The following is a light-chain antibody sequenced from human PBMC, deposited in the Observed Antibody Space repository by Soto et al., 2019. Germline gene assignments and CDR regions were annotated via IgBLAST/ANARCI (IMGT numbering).Light chain of an antibody. CDR2: GTS. J-gene: IGKJ5*01. Sequence: EIVMTQSPATLSVSQGERATLSCRASQSVPRSYLAWYQQKPGQAPRLLIYGTSSRATGIPDRISGSGSGTDFTLSISRLEPEDFAVFYCQPYGSSITFGQGTRLEIK. V-gene: IGKV3-20*01. CDR3: QPYGSSIT. CDR1: QSVPRSY.